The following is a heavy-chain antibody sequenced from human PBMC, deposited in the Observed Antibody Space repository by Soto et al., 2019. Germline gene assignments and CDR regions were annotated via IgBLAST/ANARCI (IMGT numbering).Heavy chain of an antibody. CDR2: VTYDSSQK. J-gene: IGHJ4*02. Sequence: QVYLVESGGGVVQPGTSLRLSCTASGLSFFNYGFAWIRQAPGKGLEWVAVVTYDSSQKYYADSVKGRFTISRDNSKYTVYLQMDSLQHNDSALYYCGKAGGSELRYFDWPEVGVWGQGTLVTVSS. D-gene: IGHD3-9*01. CDR3: GKAGGSELRYFDWPEVGV. V-gene: IGHV3-30*18. CDR1: GLSFFNYG.